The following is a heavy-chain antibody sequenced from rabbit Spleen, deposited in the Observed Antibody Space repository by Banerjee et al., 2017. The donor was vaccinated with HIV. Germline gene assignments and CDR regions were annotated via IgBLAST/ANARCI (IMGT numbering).Heavy chain of an antibody. CDR2: IDPIFGST. CDR3: VKEVAGKFGL. D-gene: IGHD4-1*01. V-gene: IGHV1S47*01. Sequence: QEQLTETGGGLVQPGGSLKLSCKASGFDFSNYGVTWVRQAPGKGLEWIGYIDPIFGSTYYASWVNGRFTISRHNAQNTLYLQLNSLTAADTATYFCVKEVAGKFGLLGPGTLVTVS. J-gene: IGHJ4*01. CDR1: GFDFSNYG.